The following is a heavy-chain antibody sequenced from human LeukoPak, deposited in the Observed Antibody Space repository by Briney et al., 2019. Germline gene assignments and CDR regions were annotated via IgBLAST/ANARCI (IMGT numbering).Heavy chain of an antibody. CDR2: IYYSGST. J-gene: IGHJ4*02. CDR3: ARVTGYMIEDYFDY. D-gene: IGHD3-22*01. CDR1: GGSISSSSYY. Sequence: PSETLSLTCTVSGGSISSSSYYWGWIRQPPGKGLEWIGSIYYSGSTYYKPSLKSRVTISVETSKNQFSLKLRSVTAADTAVYYCARVTGYMIEDYFDYWGQGTLVTVSS. V-gene: IGHV4-39*07.